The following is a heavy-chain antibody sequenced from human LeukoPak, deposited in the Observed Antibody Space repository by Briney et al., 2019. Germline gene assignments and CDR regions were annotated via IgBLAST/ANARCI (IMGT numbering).Heavy chain of an antibody. CDR2: INPNNGGT. V-gene: IGHV1-2*02. J-gene: IGHJ6*03. CDR1: GYTFTGYY. Sequence: ASVTVSCKASGYTFTGYYIHWVRQAPGQGPQYMGWINPNNGGTNYAPNFQGRVTMTRDTSISTAYMELSRLRYDDTATYYCARDYYGSGVPDFYYYYMDVWGKGTTVTVSS. D-gene: IGHD3-10*01. CDR3: ARDYYGSGVPDFYYYYMDV.